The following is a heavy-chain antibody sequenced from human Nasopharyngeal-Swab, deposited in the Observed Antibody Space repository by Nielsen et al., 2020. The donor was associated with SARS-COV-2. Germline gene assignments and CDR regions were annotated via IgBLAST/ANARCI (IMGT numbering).Heavy chain of an antibody. V-gene: IGHV2-5*02. D-gene: IGHD6-19*01. CDR3: AHNQHWGGYEQQWLVPADWFDP. CDR2: IYWDDDK. Sequence: SGPTLVKPTQTLTLTCTFSVFSLSTSGVGVGWIRQPPGKALEWLALIYWDDDKRYSPSLKSRLTITKDTSKNQVVLTMTNMDPVDTATYYCAHNQHWGGYEQQWLVPADWFDPWGQGTLVTVSS. J-gene: IGHJ5*02. CDR1: VFSLSTSGVG.